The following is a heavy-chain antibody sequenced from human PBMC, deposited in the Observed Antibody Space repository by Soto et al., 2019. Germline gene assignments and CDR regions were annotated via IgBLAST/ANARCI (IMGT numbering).Heavy chain of an antibody. CDR1: GGTFNTYG. Sequence: QVQVVQSGAEVKKPGSAVTVSCQTSGGTFNTYGMSWVRQAPGQGFEWMGGTCPTFGIPDYSQKFKKEVTSTADEVTETSYLDLMTIESADNGVYFHPTSPRGTNTVGGGAPKYIYNMNVWGHGTVVTVSS. V-gene: IGHV1-69*01. CDR3: PTSPRGTNTVGGGAPKYIYNMNV. D-gene: IGHD3-16*01. CDR2: TCPTFGIP. J-gene: IGHJ6*02.